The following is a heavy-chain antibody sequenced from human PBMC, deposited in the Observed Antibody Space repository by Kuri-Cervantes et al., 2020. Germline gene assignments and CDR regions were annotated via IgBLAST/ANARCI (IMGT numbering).Heavy chain of an antibody. V-gene: IGHV1-3*01. CDR2: INAGNGNT. D-gene: IGHD4-17*01. Sequence: ASVKVSCKASGYTFTSYAMHWVRQAPGQRLEWMGWINAGNGNTKYSQKFQGRVTMTRDTSTNTVYMELSSLRSEDTAVYYCASGTVTPFYYYGMDVWGQGPTVTVSS. J-gene: IGHJ6*02. CDR3: ASGTVTPFYYYGMDV. CDR1: GYTFTSYA.